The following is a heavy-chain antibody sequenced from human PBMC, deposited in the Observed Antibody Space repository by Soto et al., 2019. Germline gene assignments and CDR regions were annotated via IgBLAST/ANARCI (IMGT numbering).Heavy chain of an antibody. CDR1: GYTFTSYG. CDR3: ARDLEQLVLGLVWEDNRKWFDP. Sequence: ASVKVSCKASGYTFTSYGISWVRQAPGQGLEWMGWISAYNGNTNYAQKLQGRVTMTTDTSTSTAYMELRSLRSDDTAVYYCARDLEQLVLGLVWEDNRKWFDPWGQGTLVTVSS. D-gene: IGHD6-13*01. V-gene: IGHV1-18*01. CDR2: ISAYNGNT. J-gene: IGHJ5*02.